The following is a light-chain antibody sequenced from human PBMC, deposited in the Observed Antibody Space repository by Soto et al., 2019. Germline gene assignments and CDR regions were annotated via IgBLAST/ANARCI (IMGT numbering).Light chain of an antibody. CDR1: QSIGRN. CDR3: QQYNNWPRT. J-gene: IGKJ1*01. CDR2: DAS. Sequence: ETVMTQSPATLSVSPGERADLSCRASQSIGRNLAWYQQKPGQAPRLLIYDASSRTTEFPARFSGSGSGTEFTLSISSLQSEDFAVYYCQQYNNWPRTFGPGTKVEIK. V-gene: IGKV3-15*01.